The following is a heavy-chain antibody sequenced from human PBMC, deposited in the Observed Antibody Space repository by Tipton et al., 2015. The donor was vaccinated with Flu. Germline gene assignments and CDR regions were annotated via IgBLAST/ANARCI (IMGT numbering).Heavy chain of an antibody. V-gene: IGHV4-59*01. CDR2: VYHSVTT. D-gene: IGHD3-22*01. CDR1: GDSISSDR. J-gene: IGHJ2*01. Sequence: LRLSCSVSGDSISSDRWSWIRQFPGRGLEWIGYVYHSVTTDYNPSLKSRVTMSVDTSKNQFSLKLSSVTSADTAVYYCAKEDFYDVDLLDWYFDLWGRGTLVTVSS. CDR3: AKEDFYDVDLLDWYFDL.